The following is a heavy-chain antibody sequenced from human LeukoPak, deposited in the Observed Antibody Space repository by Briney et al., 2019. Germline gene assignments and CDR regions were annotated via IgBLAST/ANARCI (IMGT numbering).Heavy chain of an antibody. V-gene: IGHV3-7*01. D-gene: IGHD1-26*01. CDR2: IKQDGSAK. Sequence: PGGSLRLSCAASGFTFSTYWMSWVRQAPGKGLEWVANIKQDGSAKYYADSVKGRFTISRDNSKNTLYLQMNSLRAEDTAVYYCAVGATMSPNYWGQGTLVTVSS. CDR1: GFTFSTYW. J-gene: IGHJ4*02. CDR3: AVGATMSPNY.